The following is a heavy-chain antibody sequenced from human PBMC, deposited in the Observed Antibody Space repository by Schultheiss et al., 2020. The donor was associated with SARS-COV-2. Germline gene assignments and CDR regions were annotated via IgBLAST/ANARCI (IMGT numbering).Heavy chain of an antibody. V-gene: IGHV4-34*01. Sequence: SQTLSLTCAVYGGSFSGYYWSWIRQPPGKGLEWIGEINHSGSTNYNPSLKSRVTISVDTSKNQFSLKLSSVTAADTAVYYCARGHQELEPEYSSWYYGPKGMDVWGQGTTVTVSS. D-gene: IGHD6-13*01. CDR1: GGSFSGYY. J-gene: IGHJ6*02. CDR2: INHSGST. CDR3: ARGHQELEPEYSSWYYGPKGMDV.